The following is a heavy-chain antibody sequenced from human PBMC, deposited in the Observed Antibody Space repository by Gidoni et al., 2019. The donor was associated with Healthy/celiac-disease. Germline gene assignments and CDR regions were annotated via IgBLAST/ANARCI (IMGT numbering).Heavy chain of an antibody. CDR3: AVVPAAIEYNWFDP. Sequence: QVQLQQWGAGLLKPSETLSLTCAGYGGSFSGYYWSWIRQPPGKGLEWIGEINHSGSTNYNPSLKSRVTISVDTSKNQFSLKLSSVTAADTAVYYCAVVPAAIEYNWFDPWGQGTLVTVSS. J-gene: IGHJ5*02. CDR1: GGSFSGYY. V-gene: IGHV4-34*01. D-gene: IGHD2-2*01. CDR2: INHSGST.